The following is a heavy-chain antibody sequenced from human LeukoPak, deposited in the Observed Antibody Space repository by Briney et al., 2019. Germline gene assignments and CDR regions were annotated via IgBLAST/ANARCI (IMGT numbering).Heavy chain of an antibody. V-gene: IGHV1-8*03. J-gene: IGHJ4*02. CDR1: GYTFTSYD. CDR2: MNPNSGNT. Sequence: ASVKVSCKASGYTFTSYDINWVRQATGQGLEWMGWMNPNSGNTGDAQKFQGRVTITRNTSISTAYMELSSLRSEDTAVYYCARGIAVTLVDYWGQGTLVTVSS. D-gene: IGHD2-21*01. CDR3: ARGIAVTLVDY.